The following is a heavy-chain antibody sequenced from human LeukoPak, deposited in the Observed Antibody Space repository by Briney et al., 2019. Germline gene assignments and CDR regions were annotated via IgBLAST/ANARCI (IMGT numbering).Heavy chain of an antibody. CDR2: IYYSGST. D-gene: IGHD3-10*01. Sequence: PGGSLRLSCAASGFTFSSYAMSWIRQPPGKGLEWIGYIYYSGSTNYNPSLKSRVTISVDTSKNQFSLKLSSVTAADTAVYYCARYYYGSGSYGYYYYYMDVWGKGTTVTISS. CDR3: ARYYYGSGSYGYYYYYMDV. V-gene: IGHV4-59*01. J-gene: IGHJ6*03. CDR1: GFTFSSYA.